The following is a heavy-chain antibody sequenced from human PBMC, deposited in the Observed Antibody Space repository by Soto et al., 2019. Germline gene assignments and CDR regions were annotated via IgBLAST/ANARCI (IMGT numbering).Heavy chain of an antibody. CDR3: ARQGPYYDSSGLDY. V-gene: IGHV4-39*01. J-gene: IGHJ4*02. D-gene: IGHD3-22*01. CDR2: IYYSGST. CDR1: GGSISSSSYY. Sequence: ASETLSLTCTVSGGSISSSSYYWGWIRQPPGKGLEWIGSIYYSGSTYYNPSLKSRVTISVDTSKNQFSLKLSSVTAADTAVYYCARQGPYYDSSGLDYWGQGTLVTVSS.